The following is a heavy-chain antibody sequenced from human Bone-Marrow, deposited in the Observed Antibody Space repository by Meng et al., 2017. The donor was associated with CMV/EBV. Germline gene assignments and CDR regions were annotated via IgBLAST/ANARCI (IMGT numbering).Heavy chain of an antibody. D-gene: IGHD2-2*01. J-gene: IGHJ6*02. Sequence: SVKVTCKASGGTFSSYTISWVRQDPGQGLEWMGRIIPILGIANYAQKFQGRVTITADKYTSTAYMELSSLRSEDTAVYYCARALGVVVVPAAIPLYGKEVWGQGTTVTVSS. CDR1: GGTFSSYT. CDR3: ARALGVVVVPAAIPLYGKEV. V-gene: IGHV1-69*02. CDR2: IIPILGIA.